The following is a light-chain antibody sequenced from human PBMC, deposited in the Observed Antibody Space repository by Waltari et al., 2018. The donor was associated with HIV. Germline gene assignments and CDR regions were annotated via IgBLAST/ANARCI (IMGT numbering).Light chain of an antibody. V-gene: IGKV4-1*01. CDR1: QTVLYSSNKKTY. J-gene: IGKJ2*01. CDR3: HQYYNNPQT. CDR2: WAS. Sequence: DIVLTQSPDSLAVSLGEGATINCKSSQTVLYSSNKKTYFAWYRQKPGQAPELLIYWASTRESGVPDRFSGSGSETDFTLTINNVQAEDVAVYYCHQYYNNPQTFGQGTKLEIK.